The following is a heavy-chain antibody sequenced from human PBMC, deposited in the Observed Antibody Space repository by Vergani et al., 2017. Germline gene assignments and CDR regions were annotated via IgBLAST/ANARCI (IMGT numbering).Heavy chain of an antibody. J-gene: IGHJ6*03. Sequence: QVQLQESGPGLVKPPGPLSLTCAVSGGSISSSNWWSWVRQPPGKVLEWIGYIYYSGSTYYNPSLKSRVTISVDTSKNQFSLKLSSVTAADTAVYYCAREVPTTVTISYMDVWGKGTTVTVSS. CDR3: AREVPTTVTISYMDV. CDR1: GGSISSSNW. V-gene: IGHV4-4*03. CDR2: IYYSGST. D-gene: IGHD4-17*01.